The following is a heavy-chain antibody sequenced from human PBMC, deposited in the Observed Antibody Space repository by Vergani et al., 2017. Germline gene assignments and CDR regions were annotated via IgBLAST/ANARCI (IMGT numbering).Heavy chain of an antibody. CDR3: ARTYYYDSSGYYLAY. CDR2: ISSSGDTI. V-gene: IGHV3-48*03. Sequence: EVQLVESGGGLVQPGGSLRLSCAASGFTFSRYEMNWVRQAPGKGLEWVSYISSSGDTIYYADSVKGRFTISRDNAKNSLYLQMNSLRAEDTGVYYCARTYYYDSSGYYLAYWGQGMLVTVSS. CDR1: GFTFSRYE. J-gene: IGHJ4*02. D-gene: IGHD3-22*01.